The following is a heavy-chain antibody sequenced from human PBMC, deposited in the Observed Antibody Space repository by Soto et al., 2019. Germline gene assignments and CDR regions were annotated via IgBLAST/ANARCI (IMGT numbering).Heavy chain of an antibody. D-gene: IGHD3-10*01. Sequence: ASVKVSCKASGYTFTSYGISWVRQAPGQGLEWMGWISAYNGNTNYAQKLQGRVTMTTDTSTSAAYMELRSLRSDDTALYYCARFFPFGELFIGPDYWGQGTLVTVSS. CDR3: ARFFPFGELFIGPDY. V-gene: IGHV1-18*01. CDR1: GYTFTSYG. J-gene: IGHJ4*02. CDR2: ISAYNGNT.